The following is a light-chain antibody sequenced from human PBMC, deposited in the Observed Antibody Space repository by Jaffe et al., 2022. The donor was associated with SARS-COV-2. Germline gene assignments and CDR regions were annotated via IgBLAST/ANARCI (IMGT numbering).Light chain of an antibody. V-gene: IGLV2-8*01. CDR1: SSDVGGYNY. CDR3: SSHASSSNWI. Sequence: QSALTQPPSASGSPGQSVTISCTGTSSDVGGYNYVSWYQQHPGKAPKVMIYEVNKRPSGVPDRFSGSKSGNTASLTVSGLRAEDEADYYCSSHASSSNWIFGGGTKLTVL. J-gene: IGLJ2*01. CDR2: EVN.